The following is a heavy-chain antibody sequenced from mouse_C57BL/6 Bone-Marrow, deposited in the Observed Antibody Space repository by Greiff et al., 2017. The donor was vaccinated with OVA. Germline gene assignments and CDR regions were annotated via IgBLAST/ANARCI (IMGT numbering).Heavy chain of an antibody. J-gene: IGHJ1*03. CDR3: TRQGLWYFDV. Sequence: EVHLVESGGGLVQPGGSMKLSCAASGFTFSDAWMDWVRQSPEKGLEWVAEIRNKANNHATYYAESVKGRFTISREVSKSSVYLQMNSLRAEDTGIYYCTRQGLWYFDVWGTGTTVTVSS. CDR1: GFTFSDAW. CDR2: IRNKANNHAT. V-gene: IGHV6-6*01.